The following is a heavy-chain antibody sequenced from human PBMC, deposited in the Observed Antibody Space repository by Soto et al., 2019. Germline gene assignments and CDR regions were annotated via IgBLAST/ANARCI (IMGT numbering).Heavy chain of an antibody. CDR3: AKVGRGYSYGAHYYFDY. J-gene: IGHJ4*02. CDR1: GFTFDDYA. D-gene: IGHD5-18*01. V-gene: IGHV3-9*01. CDR2: ISWNSGSI. Sequence: EVQLVESGGGLVQPGRSLRLSCAASGFTFDDYAMHWVRQAPGKGLEWVSGISWNSGSIGYADSVKGRFTISRDNAKNSLYLQMNSLRAEDTALYYCAKVGRGYSYGAHYYFDYWGQGTLVTVSS.